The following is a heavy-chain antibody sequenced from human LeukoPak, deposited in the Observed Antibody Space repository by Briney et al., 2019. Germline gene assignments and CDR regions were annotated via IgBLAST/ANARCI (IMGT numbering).Heavy chain of an antibody. D-gene: IGHD5-12*01. V-gene: IGHV4-59*01. Sequence: SETLSLTCTVSGGSISSYYWSWIRQPPGKGLEWIGYIYYSGSTNYNPSLKSRVTISVDTFKNQFSLKLSSVTAADTAVYYCARGTQSVEWLRKRSASFDYWGQGTLVTVSS. J-gene: IGHJ4*02. CDR2: IYYSGST. CDR1: GGSISSYY. CDR3: ARGTQSVEWLRKRSASFDY.